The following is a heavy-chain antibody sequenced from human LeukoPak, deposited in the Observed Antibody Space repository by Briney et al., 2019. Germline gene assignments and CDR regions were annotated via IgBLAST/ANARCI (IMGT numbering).Heavy chain of an antibody. CDR1: GFTVSSNY. CDR3: ARESARYYMDV. Sequence: PGGSLRLSCAASGFTVSSNYMSWVRQAPGKGLEWVSVIYSGGSTYYADSVKGRFTISRDNSKNTLYLQMHSLRAEDTAVYYCARESARYYMDVWGKGTTVTVSS. V-gene: IGHV3-53*01. CDR2: IYSGGST. J-gene: IGHJ6*03.